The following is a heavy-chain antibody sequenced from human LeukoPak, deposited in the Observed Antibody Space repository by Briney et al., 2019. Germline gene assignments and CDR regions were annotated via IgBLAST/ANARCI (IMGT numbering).Heavy chain of an antibody. D-gene: IGHD5-18*01. Sequence: GGSLRLSCSASGFTFSSYAMNWVRQAPGKGLEWVSYISSSAGTTYYADSVKGRFTISRDNAKNSLYLQMNSLRAEDTAVYFCARQQQQLWYDWGQGTLVTVSS. CDR3: ARQQQQLWYD. V-gene: IGHV3-48*03. CDR2: ISSSAGTT. J-gene: IGHJ4*02. CDR1: GFTFSSYA.